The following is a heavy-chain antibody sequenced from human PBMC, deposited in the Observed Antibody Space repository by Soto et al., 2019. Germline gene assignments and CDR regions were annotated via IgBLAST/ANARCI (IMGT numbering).Heavy chain of an antibody. V-gene: IGHV3-30-3*01. D-gene: IGHD5-18*01. Sequence: VGSLRLSCAASGFTFSSYAMHWVRQAPGKGLEWVAVISYDGSNKYYADSVKGRFTISRDNSKSTLYLEMNRLRPEDTAVYYCATDSGTAMLCHFDPWGQGTMVTVAA. CDR2: ISYDGSNK. CDR3: ATDSGTAMLCHFDP. CDR1: GFTFSSYA. J-gene: IGHJ5*02.